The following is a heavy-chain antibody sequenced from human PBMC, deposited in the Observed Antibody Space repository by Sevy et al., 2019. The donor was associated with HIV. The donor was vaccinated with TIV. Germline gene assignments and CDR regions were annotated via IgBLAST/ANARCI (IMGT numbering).Heavy chain of an antibody. CDR1: GLIFSTYA. V-gene: IGHV3-23*01. CDR2: ISGSGGST. D-gene: IGHD2-8*01. CDR3: AKDVRGDGHNSYGMDV. Sequence: GGSLRLSCAASGLIFSTYAMSWVRQAPGKGLEWVSGISGSGGSTYYADSVKGRFTISRDNSKNTLYLQMNSLRAEDTAVYYCAKDVRGDGHNSYGMDVWGQGTTVTVSS. J-gene: IGHJ6*02.